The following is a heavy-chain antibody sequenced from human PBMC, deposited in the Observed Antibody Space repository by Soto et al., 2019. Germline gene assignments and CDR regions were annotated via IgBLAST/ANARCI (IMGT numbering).Heavy chain of an antibody. Sequence: ASVKVSCKASGYTFTSYYMHWVRRAPGQGLEWMGIINPSGGSTSYAQKFQGRVTMTRDTSTSTVYMELSSLRSEDTAVYYCGRFLAPYCGGDCYSGFDYWGQGTQVTVSS. J-gene: IGHJ4*02. CDR2: INPSGGST. CDR3: GRFLAPYCGGDCYSGFDY. D-gene: IGHD2-21*02. CDR1: GYTFTSYY. V-gene: IGHV1-46*01.